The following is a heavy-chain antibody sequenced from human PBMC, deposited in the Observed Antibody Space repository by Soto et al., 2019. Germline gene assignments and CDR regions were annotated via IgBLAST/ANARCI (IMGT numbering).Heavy chain of an antibody. J-gene: IGHJ4*02. V-gene: IGHV2-5*02. CDR3: ARLVAAGLTSYFDS. Sequence: QITLKESGPTLVKPTQTLTLTCTFSAFSLSTSGVGGGWIRQPPRKALEWLTFIYWDDDKRYSPSLKSRLTSTKDTSKNQVVLTMTNKDNGDTAAYYCARLVAAGLTSYFDSWGQGTMVTVSS. D-gene: IGHD5-12*01. CDR2: IYWDDDK. CDR1: AFSLSTSGVG.